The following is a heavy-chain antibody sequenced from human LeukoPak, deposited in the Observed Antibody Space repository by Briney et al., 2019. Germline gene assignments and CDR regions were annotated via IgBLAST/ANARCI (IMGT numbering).Heavy chain of an antibody. Sequence: SETLSLTCTVSGVSISSYSWNWIRQPPGKGLEWIGYIYYSGSTNYNPSLKSRVTISVDTSKNQFSLKLSSVTAADTAVYYCARGPRGSYPYYFDYWGQGTLVTVSS. D-gene: IGHD1-26*01. V-gene: IGHV4-59*01. CDR1: GVSISSYS. J-gene: IGHJ4*02. CDR2: IYYSGST. CDR3: ARGPRGSYPYYFDY.